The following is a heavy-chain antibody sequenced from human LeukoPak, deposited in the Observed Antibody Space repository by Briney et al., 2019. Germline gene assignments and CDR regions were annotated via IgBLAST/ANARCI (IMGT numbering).Heavy chain of an antibody. CDR3: ARQEYYYDSSGHTLDAFDI. CDR2: IYYSGST. J-gene: IGHJ3*02. V-gene: IGHV4-31*03. CDR1: GGSISSGGYY. Sequence: SETLSLTCTVSGGSISSGGYYWSWIRQHPGKGLEWIGYIYYSGSTYYNPSLKSRVTISVDTSKNQFSLKLSSVTAADTAVYYCARQEYYYDSSGHTLDAFDIWGQGTMVTVSS. D-gene: IGHD3-22*01.